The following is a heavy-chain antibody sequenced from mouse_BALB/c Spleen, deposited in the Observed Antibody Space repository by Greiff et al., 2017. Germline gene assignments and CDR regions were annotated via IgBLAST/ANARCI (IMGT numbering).Heavy chain of an antibody. V-gene: IGHV5-12-2*01. J-gene: IGHJ4*01. CDR2: ISNGGGST. D-gene: IGHD1-1*01. Sequence: EVKVVESGGGLVQPGGSLKLSCAASGFTFSSYTMSWVRQTPEKRLEWVAYISNGGGSTYYPDTVKGRFTISRDNAKNTLYLQMSSLKSEDTAMYYCASHYYGSSEDYWGQGTSVTVSS. CDR1: GFTFSSYT. CDR3: ASHYYGSSEDY.